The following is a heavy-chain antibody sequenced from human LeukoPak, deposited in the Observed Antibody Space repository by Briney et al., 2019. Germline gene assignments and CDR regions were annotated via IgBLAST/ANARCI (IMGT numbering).Heavy chain of an antibody. CDR2: IIPIFGTA. CDR1: GGTFSSYA. D-gene: IGHD3-22*01. Sequence: GASVKVSCKAPGGTFSSYAISWVRQAPGQGLEWMGGIIPIFGTANYAQKFQGRVTITADESTSTAYMELSSLRSEDTAVYYCASPYYDSSGYQRYYFDYWGQGTLVTVSS. CDR3: ASPYYDSSGYQRYYFDY. V-gene: IGHV1-69*13. J-gene: IGHJ4*02.